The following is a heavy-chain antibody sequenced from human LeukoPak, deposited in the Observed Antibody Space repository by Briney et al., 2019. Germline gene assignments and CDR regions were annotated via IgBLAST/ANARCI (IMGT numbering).Heavy chain of an antibody. Sequence: GGTLSLSCAASGFTFSSFGMHWIRQPPGKGLEWVGFIRYDGSNKYYADSVKGRFTISRDNSKNTLYLQMNSLRAEDTAVYYCAKVRGSCSSTSCYGDAFDLWGQGTTVTVSS. D-gene: IGHD2-2*01. J-gene: IGHJ3*01. CDR2: IRYDGSNK. CDR1: GFTFSSFG. V-gene: IGHV3-30*02. CDR3: AKVRGSCSSTSCYGDAFDL.